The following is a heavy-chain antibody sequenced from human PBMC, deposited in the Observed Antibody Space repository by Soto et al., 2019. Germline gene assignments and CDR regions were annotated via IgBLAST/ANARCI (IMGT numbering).Heavy chain of an antibody. CDR1: GFTFSSYG. V-gene: IGHV3-30*18. D-gene: IGHD3-10*01. J-gene: IGHJ4*02. Sequence: PGGSLRLSCAASGFTFSSYGMHWVRQAPGKGLEWVAVISYDGSNKYYADSVKGRFTISRDNSKNTLYLQMNSLRAEDTAVYYCAKDWRRVSYYCGSGSSPFDYWGQGTLVTVSS. CDR2: ISYDGSNK. CDR3: AKDWRRVSYYCGSGSSPFDY.